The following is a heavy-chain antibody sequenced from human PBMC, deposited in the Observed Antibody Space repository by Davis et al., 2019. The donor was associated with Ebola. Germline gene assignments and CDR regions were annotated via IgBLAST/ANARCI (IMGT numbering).Heavy chain of an antibody. Sequence: GESLKISCAASGFTFSNYWMHWVRQAPGKGLVWVSRINSDGSSTSYADSVKGRFTISRDNAKNTLYLQMNSLRAEDTAVYYCATGELSFYYHQYYMDVWGKGTTVTVSS. CDR2: INSDGSST. J-gene: IGHJ6*03. V-gene: IGHV3-74*01. D-gene: IGHD3-16*02. CDR1: GFTFSNYW. CDR3: ATGELSFYYHQYYMDV.